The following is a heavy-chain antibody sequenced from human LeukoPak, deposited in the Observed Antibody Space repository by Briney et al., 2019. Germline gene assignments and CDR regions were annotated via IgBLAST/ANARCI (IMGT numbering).Heavy chain of an antibody. CDR2: IYPGDSDT. Sequence: GESLKISCKGSGYSFTNYWIGWVRQMPGKGPEWMGIIYPGDSDTRYSPSFQGQVTITADKSISTAYLQWSSLKASDTAMYYCARHLRLWQNWFDPWGQGTLVTVSS. CDR1: GYSFTNYW. V-gene: IGHV5-51*01. J-gene: IGHJ5*02. D-gene: IGHD5-18*01. CDR3: ARHLRLWQNWFDP.